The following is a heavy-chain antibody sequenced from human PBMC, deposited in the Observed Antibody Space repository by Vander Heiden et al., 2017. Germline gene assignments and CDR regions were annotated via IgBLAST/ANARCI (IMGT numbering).Heavy chain of an antibody. Sequence: RTGGYYWSWIRQHPGKGLEWIGYIYYSGSTYYNPYHKSRVTISVDTSKNQFSLKLSSVTAADTAVYYCARGVVVPAAIGYYFDYWGQGTLVTVYS. V-gene: IGHV4-31*02. J-gene: IGHJ4*02. CDR3: ARGVVVPAAIGYYFDY. CDR2: IYYSGST. D-gene: IGHD2-2*02. CDR1: RTGGYY.